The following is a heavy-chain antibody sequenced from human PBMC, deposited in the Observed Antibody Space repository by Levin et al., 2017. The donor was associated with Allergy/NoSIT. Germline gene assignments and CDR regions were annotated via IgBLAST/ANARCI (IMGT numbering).Heavy chain of an antibody. D-gene: IGHD3-9*01. Sequence: GSLRLSCTVSGGSISSSSYYWGRLRQPPGKGLEWIGSIYYSGSTYYNPSLKSRVTISVDTSKNQFSQKLSSVTAADTAVYYCAGHSRHESYDILTGYPAGYFDLWGRGTLVTVSS. CDR3: AGHSRHESYDILTGYPAGYFDL. J-gene: IGHJ2*01. CDR2: IYYSGST. CDR1: GGSISSSSYY. V-gene: IGHV4-39*01.